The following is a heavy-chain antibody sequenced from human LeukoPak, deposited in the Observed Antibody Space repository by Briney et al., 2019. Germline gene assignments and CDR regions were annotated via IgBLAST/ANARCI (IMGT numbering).Heavy chain of an antibody. V-gene: IGHV3-23*01. CDR3: AIDKASSSGLI. CDR2: IRGSGGST. D-gene: IGHD6-13*01. Sequence: GSLRLSCAASGFTFSSYAMRWVRQAPGKGLEWVSVIRGSGGSTYYADSVKGRFTISRENSKNTLYLQMNSLRAEDTAVYYCAIDKASSSGLIWGQGTLVTVSS. J-gene: IGHJ4*03. CDR1: GFTFSSYA.